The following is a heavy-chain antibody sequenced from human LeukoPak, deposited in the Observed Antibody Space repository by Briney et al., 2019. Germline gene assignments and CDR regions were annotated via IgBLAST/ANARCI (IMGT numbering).Heavy chain of an antibody. CDR3: AREREQWHAFAI. J-gene: IGHJ3*02. CDR2: IISSSSYI. V-gene: IGHV3-21*01. D-gene: IGHD6-19*01. Sequence: GGALRLSCAASGFTFSSYSMNWVRQAPGKGVEGVSSIISSSSYIYYADSVKGRFTIARDNAKNSLYLQMNSLRAEDTAVYFCAREREQWHAFAIWGQGTMVTVSS. CDR1: GFTFSSYS.